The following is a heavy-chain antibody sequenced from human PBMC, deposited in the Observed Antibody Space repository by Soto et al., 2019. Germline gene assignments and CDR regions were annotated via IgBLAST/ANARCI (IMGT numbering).Heavy chain of an antibody. CDR2: TTGGGDTT. Sequence: EVQLLESGGGLVRPGGSLRLSCAASGFTFSDYGMNWVRQAPGKGLEWVSGTTGGGDTTYYADSVKGRFIISRDNSKSILYLQMNSLRGEDTGTYYCAKGIYGSGWPYWGQGTLVTVSS. CDR1: GFTFSDYG. D-gene: IGHD6-19*01. J-gene: IGHJ4*02. CDR3: AKGIYGSGWPY. V-gene: IGHV3-23*01.